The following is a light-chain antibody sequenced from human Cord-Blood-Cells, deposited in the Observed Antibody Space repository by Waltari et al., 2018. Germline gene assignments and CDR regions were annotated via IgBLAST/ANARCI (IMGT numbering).Light chain of an antibody. J-gene: IGKJ2*01. CDR3: QQSYSTPYT. CDR1: QSLSSY. V-gene: IGKV1-39*01. CDR2: AAS. Sequence: DIQMTQSPSSLSASVGDRVTITCRASQSLSSYLNWYQQKPGKAPKLLIDAASSLQSGVPSRFSGSGSGTDFTLTSSSLQPEDFSTYDCQQSYSTPYTFGQGTKLEIK.